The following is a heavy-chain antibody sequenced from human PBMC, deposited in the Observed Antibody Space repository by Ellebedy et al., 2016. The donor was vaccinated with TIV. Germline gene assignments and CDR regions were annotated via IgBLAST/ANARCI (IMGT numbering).Heavy chain of an antibody. CDR3: ARGLKGFGELLSAYYYYGMDV. V-gene: IGHV4-34*01. D-gene: IGHD3-10*01. J-gene: IGHJ6*02. CDR2: INHSGST. CDR1: GGSFSGYY. Sequence: SETLSLTXAVYGGSFSGYYWSWIRQPPGKGLEWIGEINHSGSTNYNPSLKSRVTISVDTSKNQFSLKLSSVTAADTAVYYCARGLKGFGELLSAYYYYGMDVWGQGTTVTVSS.